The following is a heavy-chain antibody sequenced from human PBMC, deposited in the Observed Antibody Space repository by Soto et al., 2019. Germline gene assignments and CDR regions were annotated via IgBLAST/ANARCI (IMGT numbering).Heavy chain of an antibody. D-gene: IGHD6-13*01. CDR3: AREGVLHYSSSWYFRFDP. CDR1: GFTFSSYA. Sequence: GGSLRLSCAASGFTFSSYAMHWVRQAPGKGLEWVAVISHDGSNKYYADSVKGRFTISRDNSKNTLYLQMNSLRAEDTAVYYCAREGVLHYSSSWYFRFDPWGQGTLVTVSS. CDR2: ISHDGSNK. J-gene: IGHJ5*02. V-gene: IGHV3-30-3*01.